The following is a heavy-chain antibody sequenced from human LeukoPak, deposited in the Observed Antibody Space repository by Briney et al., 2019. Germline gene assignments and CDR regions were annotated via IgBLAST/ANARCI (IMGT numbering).Heavy chain of an antibody. V-gene: IGHV3-23*01. CDR2: ISGSGVSI. J-gene: IGHJ3*02. CDR1: GFTFSNYA. Sequence: GGSLRLSCAASGFTFSNYAMYWVRQAPGRGLEWVSGISGSGVSIYYADSVQGRFTISRDKSKNMLYLQMNSLRVEDTAVYYCARDGAYSASNIWGQGTMVAVSS. D-gene: IGHD6-13*01. CDR3: ARDGAYSASNI.